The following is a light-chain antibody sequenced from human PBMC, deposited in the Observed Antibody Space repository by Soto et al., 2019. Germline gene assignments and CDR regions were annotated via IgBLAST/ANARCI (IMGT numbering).Light chain of an antibody. V-gene: IGKV3-20*01. J-gene: IGKJ3*01. CDR1: QSINNRF. CDR2: ASS. Sequence: EIVLTQSPGTLSLSPGERATLSCRASQSINNRFLAWDQQKPGQAPRLLIYASSSRATGLPDRFSGSGSGTDFTLTISRLEPEDFAVYYCQQFGSSPGFTFGPGTKVDIK. CDR3: QQFGSSPGFT.